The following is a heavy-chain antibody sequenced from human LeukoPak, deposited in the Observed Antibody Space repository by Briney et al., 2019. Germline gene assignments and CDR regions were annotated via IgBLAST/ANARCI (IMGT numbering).Heavy chain of an antibody. CDR1: GGSISSYY. J-gene: IGHJ4*02. Sequence: SETLSLTCTVSGGSISSYYWNWVRQPPGKGLEWIGFIYYSGNTNYNPSLKSRVTISVDTSKYQFSLRLSSVTAADTAVYYCAREGGPYRPLDYSGQGTLVTVS. D-gene: IGHD3-16*01. CDR3: AREGGPYRPLDY. CDR2: IYYSGNT. V-gene: IGHV4-59*01.